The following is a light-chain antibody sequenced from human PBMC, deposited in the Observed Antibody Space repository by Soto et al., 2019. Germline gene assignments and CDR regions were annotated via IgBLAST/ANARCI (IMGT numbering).Light chain of an antibody. CDR2: DTS. Sequence: IVFTQSACTLSLSPGERATLSCRASQSVSNSYVAWYQQKSGQAPRLLIYDTSSRVTGIPDRFSGSGSGTDFTLTISRLEPEDFAVYYCQQYTQWPITFGQGTRLEIK. V-gene: IGKV3-20*01. J-gene: IGKJ5*01. CDR3: QQYTQWPIT. CDR1: QSVSNSY.